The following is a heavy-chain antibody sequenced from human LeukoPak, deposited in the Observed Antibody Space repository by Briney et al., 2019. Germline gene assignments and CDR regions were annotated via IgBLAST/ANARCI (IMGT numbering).Heavy chain of an antibody. CDR2: IKSDGKT. CDR1: GFTFSSYW. Sequence: GGSLRLSCAASGFTFSSYWMHWVRQAPGKGLVWVSRIKSDGKTNYADSVKGRFTISRDNAKNTVSLQMNSLRAEDTGVYYCAKNNYDGSGYYSSFDSWGQGTLVTVSS. V-gene: IGHV3-74*01. D-gene: IGHD3-22*01. J-gene: IGHJ4*02. CDR3: AKNNYDGSGYYSSFDS.